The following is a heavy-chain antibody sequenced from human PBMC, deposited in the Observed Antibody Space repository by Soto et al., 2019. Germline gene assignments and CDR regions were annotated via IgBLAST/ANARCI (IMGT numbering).Heavy chain of an antibody. J-gene: IGHJ4*02. CDR3: ATGPPGDFWFGVFDY. CDR1: GGSISHHY. V-gene: IGHV4-59*11. Sequence: SETLSLTCTVSGGSISHHYWSWIRQPPGKGPEWIGDVYHSVAPSYNPSLESRVTTSLDTSKNQFSLRLRSVTAAPHAVYYCATGPPGDFWFGVFDYWSQGNLVTVX. D-gene: IGHD3-10*01. CDR2: VYHSVAP.